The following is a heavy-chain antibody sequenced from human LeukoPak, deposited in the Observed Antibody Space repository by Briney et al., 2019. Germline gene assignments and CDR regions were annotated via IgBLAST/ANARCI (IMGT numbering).Heavy chain of an antibody. Sequence: XXXAAXXFTFXSXXMNWVRXAPGXXLEXVSSISSSSSYIYYADSVKGRFTISRDNAKNSLYLQMNSLGAEDTAVYYCARALGPAFDIWGQGTMVTVSS. CDR3: ARALGPAFDI. J-gene: IGHJ3*02. CDR1: XFTFXSXX. CDR2: ISSSSSYI. V-gene: IGHV3-21*01.